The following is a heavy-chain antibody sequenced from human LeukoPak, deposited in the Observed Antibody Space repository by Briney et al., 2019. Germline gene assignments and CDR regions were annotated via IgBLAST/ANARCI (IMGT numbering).Heavy chain of an antibody. CDR1: GGSISSYY. D-gene: IGHD3-10*01. V-gene: IGHV4-59*12. CDR2: IYYSGST. CDR3: ARGSAHYYGSGSLQNYYYYYYMDV. J-gene: IGHJ6*03. Sequence: PSETLSLTCTVSGGSISSYYWSWIRQPPGKGLEGIGFIYYSGSTYYNPSLKSRVTISVDTSKNQFSLKLSSVTAADTAVYYCARGSAHYYGSGSLQNYYYYYYMDVWGKGTTVTISS.